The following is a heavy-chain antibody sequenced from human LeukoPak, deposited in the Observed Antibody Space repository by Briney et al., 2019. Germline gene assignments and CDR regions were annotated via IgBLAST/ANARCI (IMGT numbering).Heavy chain of an antibody. J-gene: IGHJ4*02. CDR3: ATIYYYDSSGYYWTFDY. D-gene: IGHD3-22*01. Sequence: SETLSLTCTVSGGSISSSSYYWGWIRQPPGKGLEWIGSIYYSGSTYYNPSLKSRVTISVDTSKNQFSLKLSSVAAADTAVYYCATIYYYDSSGYYWTFDYWGQGTLVTVSS. CDR1: GGSISSSSYY. V-gene: IGHV4-39*01. CDR2: IYYSGST.